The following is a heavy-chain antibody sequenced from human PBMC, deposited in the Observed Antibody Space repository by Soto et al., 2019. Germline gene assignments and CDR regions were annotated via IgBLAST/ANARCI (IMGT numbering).Heavy chain of an antibody. Sequence: EVRLLDSGGALVQPGGSLRLSCAASGFTFNNYPMNWVRQAPGKGLEWVSGISGSGGSTDYADSVKGRFTISRDNSKNTVYLQMNSLRAEATAVYYCAKRPLKYSGSDFDYWGQGTLVTVSS. J-gene: IGHJ4*02. D-gene: IGHD1-26*01. CDR1: GFTFNNYP. CDR3: AKRPLKYSGSDFDY. V-gene: IGHV3-23*01. CDR2: ISGSGGST.